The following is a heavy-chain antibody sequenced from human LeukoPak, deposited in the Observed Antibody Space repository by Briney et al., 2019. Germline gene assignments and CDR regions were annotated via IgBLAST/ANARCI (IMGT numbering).Heavy chain of an antibody. CDR3: AARHGSGTYPPGY. D-gene: IGHD3-10*01. Sequence: SGGSLRLSCAASGFTFRSYGMHWVRQAPGKGLEWVAVIWNDGSSKYYVDSVKGRFTISRDNSKNTLYLQMNSLRVEDRAVYYCAARHGSGTYPPGYWGQGTLVTVSS. CDR2: IWNDGSSK. J-gene: IGHJ4*02. CDR1: GFTFRSYG. V-gene: IGHV3-33*03.